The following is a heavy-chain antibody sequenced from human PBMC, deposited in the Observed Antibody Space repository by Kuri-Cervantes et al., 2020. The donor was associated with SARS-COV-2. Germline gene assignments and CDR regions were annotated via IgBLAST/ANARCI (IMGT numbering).Heavy chain of an antibody. D-gene: IGHD3-22*01. Sequence: GESLKISCAASGFTFSRYGMHWVRQAPGKALEWVAFIRYDGSNKYYADSVKGRFTISRDNSKNTLYLQMNSLRAEDTAVYYCAKDQGDDYYDSSGYYGWGVVDYWGQGTLVTVSS. CDR2: IRYDGSNK. CDR1: GFTFSRYG. J-gene: IGHJ4*02. CDR3: AKDQGDDYYDSSGYYGWGVVDY. V-gene: IGHV3-30*02.